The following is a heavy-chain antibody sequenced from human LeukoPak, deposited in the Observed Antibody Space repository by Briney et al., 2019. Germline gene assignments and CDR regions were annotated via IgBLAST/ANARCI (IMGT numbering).Heavy chain of an antibody. V-gene: IGHV6-1*01. CDR3: ARSTGPIDY. CDR1: GDSVSSNSAA. CDR2: TYYRSKWYT. J-gene: IGHJ4*02. D-gene: IGHD1-1*01. Sequence: SQTLSLTCAISGDSVSSNSAARNWTRQSPSRGLEWLGRTYYRSKWYTYYAASVKSRIAINRDTSKNQFSLQLNSVTPEDTAVYYCARSTGPIDYWGQGTLVTVSS.